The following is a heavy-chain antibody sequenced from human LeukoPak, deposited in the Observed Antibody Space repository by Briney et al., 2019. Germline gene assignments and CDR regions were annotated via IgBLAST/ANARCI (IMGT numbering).Heavy chain of an antibody. D-gene: IGHD6-13*01. Sequence: SETLSLTCTVSGGSISSYYWSWIRQPPGKGLEWIGYIYYSGSTNYNPSLKSRVTISVDTSKNQFSLKLSSVTAADTAVYYCARVSAAAGTGVEFDYWGQGTLVTVSS. CDR1: GGSISSYY. CDR3: ARVSAAAGTGVEFDY. CDR2: IYYSGST. J-gene: IGHJ4*02. V-gene: IGHV4-59*12.